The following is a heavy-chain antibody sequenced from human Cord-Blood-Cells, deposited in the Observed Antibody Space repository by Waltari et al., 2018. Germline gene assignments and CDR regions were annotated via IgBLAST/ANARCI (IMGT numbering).Heavy chain of an antibody. V-gene: IGHV3-7*01. J-gene: IGHJ4*02. D-gene: IGHD6-13*01. Sequence: EVQLVESGGGFVQPGGSLRLSCAASGFTFSSYWMSRVRQAPGKGLQWVGNIKQDGSEKCYVDAVQGRFTISRDNAKNSLYLQMNSLRAEDTAVYYCARGCSWYFDYWGQGTLVTVSS. CDR1: GFTFSSYW. CDR2: IKQDGSEK. CDR3: ARGCSWYFDY.